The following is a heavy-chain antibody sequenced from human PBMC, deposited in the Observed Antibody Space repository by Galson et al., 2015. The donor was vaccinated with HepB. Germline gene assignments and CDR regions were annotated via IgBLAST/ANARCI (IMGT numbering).Heavy chain of an antibody. CDR2: IGASGGDT. Sequence: SLRLSCAASGFTFSDSYMSWIRQVPGKGLEYLSYIGASGGDTNYADSVTGRSTITIDNAKNSLYLQMNSLRVDDTAVSYCARHARVTGSWGQGTLVTVSS. D-gene: IGHD2-21*02. J-gene: IGHJ1*01. CDR3: ARHARVTGS. CDR1: GFTFSDSY. V-gene: IGHV3-11*06.